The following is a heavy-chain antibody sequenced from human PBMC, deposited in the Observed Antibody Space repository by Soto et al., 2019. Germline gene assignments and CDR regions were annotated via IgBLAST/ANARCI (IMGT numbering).Heavy chain of an antibody. Sequence: GGSLRLSCAASGFTVSSNYMSWVRQAPGKELEWVSVIYSGGSTYYADSVKGRFTISRDNAKNSLYLQMYSLRAEDTAVYYCARLGPRYSSSWVPDYWGQGTLVTVXS. V-gene: IGHV3-53*01. CDR2: IYSGGST. D-gene: IGHD6-13*01. J-gene: IGHJ4*02. CDR1: GFTVSSNY. CDR3: ARLGPRYSSSWVPDY.